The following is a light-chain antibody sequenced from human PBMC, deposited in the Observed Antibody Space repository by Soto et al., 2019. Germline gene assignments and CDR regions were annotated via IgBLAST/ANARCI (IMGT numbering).Light chain of an antibody. CDR3: QYDGRRLGALV. J-gene: IGLJ3*02. CDR1: NSNIGAGYD. V-gene: IGLV1-40*01. Sequence: QSVLTQPPSVSGAPGQRVTISCTGSNSNIGAGYDVHWYQQLPGTAPKLLIYANSNRPSGVPDRFSGSKSGTSASLAITGLDADEEDDYYCQYDGRRLGALVFGGGTKLTVL. CDR2: ANS.